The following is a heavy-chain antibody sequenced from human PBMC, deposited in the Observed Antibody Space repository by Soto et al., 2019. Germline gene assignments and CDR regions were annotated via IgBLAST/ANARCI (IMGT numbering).Heavy chain of an antibody. CDR1: GGTLSNNA. CDR3: VRGFDDRGIVVVPAAHPWYYGMDV. V-gene: IGHV1-69*06. D-gene: IGHD2-2*01. Sequence: QVQLVQSGTEVKKPGSSVKVSCKASGGTLSNNAISWVRQAPGQGLEWMGGIIPLSATTNYAQKFQGRVTFSADRSTITAYMELTSLTSEDTAVYYCVRGFDDRGIVVVPAAHPWYYGMDVWGQGTTVTVSS. CDR2: IIPLSATT. J-gene: IGHJ6*02.